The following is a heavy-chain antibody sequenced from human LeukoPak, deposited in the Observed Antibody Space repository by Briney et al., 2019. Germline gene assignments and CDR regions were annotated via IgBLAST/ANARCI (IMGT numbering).Heavy chain of an antibody. V-gene: IGHV1-69*13. Sequence: SVKVSCKASGGTFSSYAISWVRQAPGQGLEWMGGIIPIFGTANYAQKFQGRVTITADESTSTAYMELSSLRSEDTAVYYCASPLWSGYYGAFDIWGQGTMVTVSS. D-gene: IGHD3-3*01. CDR2: IIPIFGTA. CDR1: GGTFSSYA. J-gene: IGHJ3*02. CDR3: ASPLWSGYYGAFDI.